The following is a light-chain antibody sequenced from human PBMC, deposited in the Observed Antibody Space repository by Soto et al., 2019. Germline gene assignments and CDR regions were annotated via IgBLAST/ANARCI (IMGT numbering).Light chain of an antibody. CDR1: SSNIGAGYA. CDR3: QSYDRSVSAVV. Sequence: QAVVTQPPSVSGAPGQRVTISCTGSSSNIGAGYAVHWYQQLPRTAPKLLIYDNNNRPSGVPDRFSGSESGTSASLAITGLQAEDEADYYCQSYDRSVSAVVLGGGTKLTVL. CDR2: DNN. V-gene: IGLV1-40*01. J-gene: IGLJ2*01.